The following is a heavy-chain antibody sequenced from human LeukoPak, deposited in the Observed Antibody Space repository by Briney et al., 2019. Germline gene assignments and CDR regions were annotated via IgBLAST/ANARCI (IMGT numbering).Heavy chain of an antibody. CDR3: AREDHSKYEY. J-gene: IGHJ4*02. CDR1: GFPFSDYW. V-gene: IGHV3-7*01. D-gene: IGHD4-11*01. CDR2: IKQDGGEE. Sequence: PGGSLRLSRVVSGFPFSDYWMAWVRQAPGKGLEWVASIKQDGGEEFYVDSMKGRFSISRNNAKNSLYLQINSLGAEDTAVYYCAREDHSKYEYWGQGTLVTVSS.